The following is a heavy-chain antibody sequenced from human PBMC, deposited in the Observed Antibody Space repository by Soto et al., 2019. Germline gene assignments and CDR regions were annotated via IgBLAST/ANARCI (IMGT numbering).Heavy chain of an antibody. J-gene: IGHJ4*02. V-gene: IGHV3-23*01. CDR3: TTDDREPFLTGYSIFAY. CDR2: ISGSGGST. D-gene: IGHD3-9*01. Sequence: GGSLRLSCAASGFTFSNYAVTWVRQAPGKGLEWVSTISGSGGSTYYADSVKGRFTISRDNSKNTLYLQMNSLRAEDTAVYYCTTDDREPFLTGYSIFAYSGKGTLVTV. CDR1: GFTFSNYA.